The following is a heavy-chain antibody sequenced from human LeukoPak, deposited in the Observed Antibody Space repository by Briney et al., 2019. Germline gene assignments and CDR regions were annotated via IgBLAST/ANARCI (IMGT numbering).Heavy chain of an antibody. CDR2: ISSSGSTI. CDR3: ARDSPPDY. D-gene: IGHD1-14*01. J-gene: IGHJ4*02. V-gene: IGHV3-48*03. CDR1: GSIFSSFG. Sequence: GGSLRLSCAASGSIFSSFGMHWVRQAPGKGLEWVSYISSSGSTIYYADSVKGRFTISRDNAKNSLYLQMNSLRAEDTAVYYCARDSPPDYWGQGTLVTVSS.